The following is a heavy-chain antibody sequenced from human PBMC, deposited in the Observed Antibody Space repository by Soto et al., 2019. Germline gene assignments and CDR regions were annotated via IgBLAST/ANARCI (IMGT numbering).Heavy chain of an antibody. Sequence: EVQLLESGGGLVQPGGSLRLSCAASGFTFSSDAMSWVRQAPGKGLEWVSAISGSGGSTYYADSVKGRFTISRDNSKNTLYLQMNSLRAEDTAVYYCAKDKMVRGVIMPYFDYWGQGTLVTVSS. J-gene: IGHJ4*02. CDR3: AKDKMVRGVIMPYFDY. D-gene: IGHD3-10*01. CDR1: GFTFSSDA. V-gene: IGHV3-23*01. CDR2: ISGSGGST.